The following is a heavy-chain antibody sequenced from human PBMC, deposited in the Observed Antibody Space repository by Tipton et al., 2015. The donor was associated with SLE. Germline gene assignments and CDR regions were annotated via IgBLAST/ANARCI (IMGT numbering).Heavy chain of an antibody. V-gene: IGHV4-59*01. Sequence: GLVKPSETLSLTCVVSGGSINDYFWSWVRQPPGKGLEWIGHIHYSANINYSPALQSRVTVSVDTSKNQFSLKLSSVTAADTAVYYCARDRRGLNWYFDLWGRGTLVTVSS. CDR1: GGSINDYF. CDR2: IHYSANI. CDR3: ARDRRGLNWYFDL. D-gene: IGHD3-10*01. J-gene: IGHJ2*01.